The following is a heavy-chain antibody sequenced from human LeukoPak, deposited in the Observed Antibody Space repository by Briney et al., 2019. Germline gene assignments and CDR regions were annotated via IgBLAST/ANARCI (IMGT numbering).Heavy chain of an antibody. Sequence: SETLSLTCTVSGGSISSYYWSWIRQPPGKGLEWIGYIYYSGSTNYNPSLKSRVTISVDTSKNQFSLKLSSVTAADTAVYYCARVSVGASYYFDSWGQGTLVTVSS. CDR3: ARVSVGASYYFDS. CDR2: IYYSGST. J-gene: IGHJ4*02. V-gene: IGHV4-59*01. D-gene: IGHD1-26*01. CDR1: GGSISSYY.